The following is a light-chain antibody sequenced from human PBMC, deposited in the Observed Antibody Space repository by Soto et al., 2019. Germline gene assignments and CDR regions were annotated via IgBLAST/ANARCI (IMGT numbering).Light chain of an antibody. CDR3: QLHKTWPLT. CDR2: DAS. V-gene: IGKV3D-15*01. CDR1: QTVGSD. Sequence: IVMTQSPAILSVSPGERATLSCRASQTVGSDLAWYQQKPGQAPRLLIYDASTRATDLPARFSGSGSGTEVTLSISSLHSEPFAVYFCQLHKTWPLTFGQGTRLDIK. J-gene: IGKJ5*01.